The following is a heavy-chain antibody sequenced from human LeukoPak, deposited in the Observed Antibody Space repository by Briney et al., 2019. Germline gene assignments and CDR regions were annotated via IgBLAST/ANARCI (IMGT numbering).Heavy chain of an antibody. CDR2: VNHSEGT. CDR1: GGSYSNYY. Sequence: SETLSLTCAVYGGSYSNYYWSWIRQPPGKGLEWIGEVNHSEGTNYNPSLKSRVSISVDTSKNQFSLKLSSVTAADTAVYYCAAQIAARVYWGQGSLVNVSP. J-gene: IGHJ4*02. CDR3: AAQIAARVY. V-gene: IGHV4-34*01. D-gene: IGHD6-6*01.